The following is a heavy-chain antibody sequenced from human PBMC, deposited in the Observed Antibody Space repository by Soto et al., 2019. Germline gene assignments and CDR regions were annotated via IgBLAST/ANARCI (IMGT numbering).Heavy chain of an antibody. CDR1: GCTFSSYT. CDR3: ARDRTDYYDSSGLDY. J-gene: IGHJ4*02. V-gene: IGHV1-69*04. Sequence: SVKVSCKASGCTFSSYTISWVRQAPGQGLEWMGRIIPILGIANYAQKFQGRVTITADKSTSTAYMELSSLRSDDTAVYYCARDRTDYYDSSGLDYWGQGTLVTVSS. CDR2: IIPILGIA. D-gene: IGHD3-22*01.